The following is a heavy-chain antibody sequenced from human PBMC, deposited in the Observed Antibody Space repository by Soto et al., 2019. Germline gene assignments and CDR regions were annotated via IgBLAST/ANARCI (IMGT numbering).Heavy chain of an antibody. CDR1: GGSFSGYY. Sequence: PSETLSLTCAVYGGSFSGYYWSWIRQPPGKGLEWIGEINHSGSTNYNPSLKSRVTISVDTSKNQFSLKLSSVTAADTAVYYCARNPHSSSWHFNWFDPWGQGTLVTVSS. D-gene: IGHD6-13*01. CDR2: INHSGST. CDR3: ARNPHSSSWHFNWFDP. J-gene: IGHJ5*02. V-gene: IGHV4-34*01.